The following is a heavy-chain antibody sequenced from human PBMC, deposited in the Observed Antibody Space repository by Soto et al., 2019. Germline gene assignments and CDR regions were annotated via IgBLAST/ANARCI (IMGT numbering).Heavy chain of an antibody. CDR1: GFTFSSYS. V-gene: IGHV3-21*01. J-gene: IGHJ4*02. D-gene: IGHD3-10*01. CDR2: ISSSSSYI. CDR3: AKLLWFGELLSDFDY. Sequence: EVQLVESGGGLVKPGGSLRLSCAASGFTFSSYSMNWVRQAPGKGLEWVSSISSSSSYIYYADSVKGRFTISRDNAKNSLYLQMTSLRAEDTAVYYCAKLLWFGELLSDFDYWGQGTLVTVSS.